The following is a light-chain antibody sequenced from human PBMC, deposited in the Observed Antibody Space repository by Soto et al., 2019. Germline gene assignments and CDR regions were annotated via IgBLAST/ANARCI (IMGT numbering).Light chain of an antibody. Sequence: QPVLTQPPSASGSPGQSVVISCTGTSSDVGAYKYVSWYQQHPGKAPKLMIYEVTKRPSGVPDRFSGSKSGNTASLTVSGLQAEDEADYYCSSYAGSNNLVFGGGTKLTVL. CDR3: SSYAGSNNLV. J-gene: IGLJ2*01. CDR1: SSDVGAYKY. V-gene: IGLV2-8*01. CDR2: EVT.